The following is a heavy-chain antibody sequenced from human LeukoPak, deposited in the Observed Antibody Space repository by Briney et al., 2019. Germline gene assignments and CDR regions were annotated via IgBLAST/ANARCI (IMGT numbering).Heavy chain of an antibody. D-gene: IGHD3-3*01. CDR1: GYTFTNYA. J-gene: IGHJ4*02. V-gene: IGHV1-3*01. Sequence: GASVKVSCKASGYTFTNYAVNWLRQAPGQRLEWMGWINAGNGDTKFPQNYQARVTITRDASASTAYMELSSLTSEDTAVYFCARGLWSAHRREYYFDSWGQGTLVTVSS. CDR3: ARGLWSAHRREYYFDS. CDR2: INAGNGDT.